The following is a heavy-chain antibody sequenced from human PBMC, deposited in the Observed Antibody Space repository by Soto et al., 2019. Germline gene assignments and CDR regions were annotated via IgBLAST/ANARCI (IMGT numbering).Heavy chain of an antibody. Sequence: GGSLRLSCAASEFTFSSYAMTWVRLAPGKGLEWVSSISTSAGNTYYADSVKGRFTISRDNSKNTLYLQMNSLRADDTAVYYCAKSGSHSYFDYWGQGTLVTVSS. J-gene: IGHJ4*02. CDR1: EFTFSSYA. D-gene: IGHD1-26*01. V-gene: IGHV3-23*01. CDR3: AKSGSHSYFDY. CDR2: ISTSAGNT.